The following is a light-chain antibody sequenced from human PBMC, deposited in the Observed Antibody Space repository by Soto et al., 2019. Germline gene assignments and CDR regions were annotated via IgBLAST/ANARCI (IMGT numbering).Light chain of an antibody. CDR3: ETWDSNTLVV. CDR1: SGHSSYI. J-gene: IGLJ2*01. V-gene: IGLV4-60*03. Sequence: QLVLTQSSSASASLGSSVKLTCTLSSGHSSYIIAWHQQQPGKAPRYLMKLEGSGSYNKGSGVPDRFSGSSSGADRYLTISNLQSEDEADYYCETWDSNTLVVFGGGTNLTVL. CDR2: LEGSGSY.